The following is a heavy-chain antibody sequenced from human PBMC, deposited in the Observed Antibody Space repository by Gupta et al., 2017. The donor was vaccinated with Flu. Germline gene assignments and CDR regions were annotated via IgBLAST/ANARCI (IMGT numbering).Heavy chain of an antibody. Sequence: QVQLVQSGAEVKKPGASVKVSCKASGYTFTGYYMHWVRQAPGQGLEWMGWINPNSGGTNYAQKFQGRVTMTRDTSISTAYMELSRLRSDDTAVYYCARGLGRSRTTPHSAPANWFDPWGQGTLVTVSS. CDR2: INPNSGGT. D-gene: IGHD1-7*01. V-gene: IGHV1-2*02. CDR3: ARGLGRSRTTPHSAPANWFDP. CDR1: GYTFTGYY. J-gene: IGHJ5*02.